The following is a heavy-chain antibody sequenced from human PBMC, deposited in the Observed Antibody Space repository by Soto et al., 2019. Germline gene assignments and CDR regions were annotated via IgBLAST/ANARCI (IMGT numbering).Heavy chain of an antibody. V-gene: IGHV1-69*13. Sequence: SVKVSCKASGGTFSSYAISWVRQAPGQGLEWMGGIIPIFGTANYAQKFQGRVTITAGESTSTAYMELSSLRSEDTAVYYCARVHDSSGSYYYYGMDVWGQGTTVTVSS. CDR1: GGTFSSYA. J-gene: IGHJ6*02. CDR2: IIPIFGTA. CDR3: ARVHDSSGSYYYYGMDV. D-gene: IGHD3-22*01.